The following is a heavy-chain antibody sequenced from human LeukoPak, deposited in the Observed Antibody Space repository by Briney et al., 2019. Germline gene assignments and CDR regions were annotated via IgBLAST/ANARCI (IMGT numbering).Heavy chain of an antibody. CDR1: GFSLSTRGVG. Sequence: SGPTVVNLTQTLTLTCTFSGFSLSTRGVGVGWIRQPAGKALGWLELLYLDDDKRYSPSMKGRHTILKDTTKNQVVLTMTNMHPVDTATYYCAHTEVRGVIITDWFDPWGQGTLVTVSS. J-gene: IGHJ5*02. D-gene: IGHD3-10*01. CDR3: AHTEVRGVIITDWFDP. CDR2: LYLDDDK. V-gene: IGHV2-5*02.